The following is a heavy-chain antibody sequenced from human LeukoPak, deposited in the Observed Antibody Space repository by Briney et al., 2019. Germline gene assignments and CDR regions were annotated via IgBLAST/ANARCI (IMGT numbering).Heavy chain of an antibody. CDR3: ARVYYGYYYMDV. J-gene: IGHJ6*03. V-gene: IGHV4-59*10. D-gene: IGHD3-3*01. CDR1: GGSFSGYY. CDR2: IYTSGST. Sequence: SETLSLTCAVYGGSFSGYYWSWIRQPAGKGLEWIGRIYTSGSTNYNPSLKSRVTMSVDTSKNQFSLKLSSVTAADTAVYYCARVYYGYYYMDVWGKGTTVTVSS.